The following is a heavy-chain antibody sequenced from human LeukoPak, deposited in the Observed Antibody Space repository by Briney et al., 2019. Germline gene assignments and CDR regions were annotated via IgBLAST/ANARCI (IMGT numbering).Heavy chain of an antibody. J-gene: IGHJ6*03. CDR1: GFTFSSYS. V-gene: IGHV3-21*01. CDR2: ISSSSSYI. CDR3: ASSIFGVVNRGRPYYYYYMDV. Sequence: GGSLRLSCAASGFTFSSYSMNWVRQAPGKGLEWVSSISSSSSYIYYADSVKGRFTISRDNAKNSLYLQMNSLRAEDTAVYYCASSIFGVVNRGRPYYYYYMDVWGKGTTVTVSS. D-gene: IGHD3-3*01.